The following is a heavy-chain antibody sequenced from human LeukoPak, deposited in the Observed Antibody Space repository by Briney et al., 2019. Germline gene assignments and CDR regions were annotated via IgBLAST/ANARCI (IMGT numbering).Heavy chain of an antibody. V-gene: IGHV1-69*13. CDR2: IIPIFGTA. D-gene: IGHD1-26*01. J-gene: IGHJ4*02. CDR3: ARATMPSGSYPYYFDY. Sequence: ASVKVSCKASGGTFSSYAISWVRQAPGQGLEWMGGIIPIFGTANYAQKFQGRVTITADESTSTAYMELSSLRSEDTAVYYCARATMPSGSYPYYFDYWGQGTLVTVSS. CDR1: GGTFSSYA.